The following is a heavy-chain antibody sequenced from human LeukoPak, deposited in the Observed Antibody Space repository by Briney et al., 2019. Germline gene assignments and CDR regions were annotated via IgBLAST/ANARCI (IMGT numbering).Heavy chain of an antibody. CDR3: ARQRVPNYYDSSGYTFDY. CDR2: IYYSGST. Sequence: SETLSLTCTVSGGSISSSSYYWGWIRQPPGKGLEWIGSIYYSGSTYYNPSLKSRVTISVDTSKNQFSLKLSSVTAADTAVYYCARQRVPNYYDSSGYTFDYWGQGTLVTVSS. D-gene: IGHD3-22*01. CDR1: GGSISSSSYY. V-gene: IGHV4-39*01. J-gene: IGHJ4*02.